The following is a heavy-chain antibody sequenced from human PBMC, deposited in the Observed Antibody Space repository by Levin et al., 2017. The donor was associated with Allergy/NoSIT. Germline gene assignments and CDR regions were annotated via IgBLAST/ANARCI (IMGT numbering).Heavy chain of an antibody. CDR1: GFTFSSYR. CDR3: ARGKRTGGIDP. V-gene: IGHV3-21*01. J-gene: IGHJ5*02. Sequence: SCAASGFTFSSYRMNWVRQAPGKGLEWVSSISSSSSYIYYADSVKGRFTISRDNAKNSLYLQMNSLRAEDTAVYYCARGKRTGGIDPWGQGTLVTVSS. D-gene: IGHD3-16*01. CDR2: ISSSSSYI.